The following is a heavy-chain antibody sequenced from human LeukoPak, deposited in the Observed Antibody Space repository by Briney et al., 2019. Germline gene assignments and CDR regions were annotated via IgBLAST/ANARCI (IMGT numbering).Heavy chain of an antibody. CDR3: ARTVAGT. Sequence: GGSLRLSCAASGFTFSSYAMHWVRQAPGKGLEYVSAISSNGGSTYYANSVKGRFTISRDNAKNSLYLQMNSLRAEDTAVYYCARTVAGTWGQGTLVTVSS. D-gene: IGHD6-19*01. V-gene: IGHV3-64*04. CDR1: GFTFSSYA. J-gene: IGHJ4*02. CDR2: ISSNGGST.